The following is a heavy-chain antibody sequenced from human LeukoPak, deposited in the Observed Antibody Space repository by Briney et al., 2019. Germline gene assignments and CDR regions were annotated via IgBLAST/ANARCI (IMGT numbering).Heavy chain of an antibody. CDR2: ISKSGDHT. D-gene: IGHD6-19*01. V-gene: IGHV3-23*01. Sequence: GGSLRLSCAVSGLTFNNYAMSWVRQAPGKGLEWVSAISKSGDHTYYAASAKGRFTIYRDNSKNTLYLQMNSLRAEDTAVYYCAKTHRALAVAGTFVLDYWGQGTLVTVSS. J-gene: IGHJ4*02. CDR3: AKTHRALAVAGTFVLDY. CDR1: GLTFNNYA.